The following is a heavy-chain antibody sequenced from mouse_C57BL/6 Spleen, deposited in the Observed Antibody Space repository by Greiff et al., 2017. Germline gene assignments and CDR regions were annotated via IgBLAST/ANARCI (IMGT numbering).Heavy chain of an antibody. D-gene: IGHD1-1*01. CDR1: GYTFTSYW. J-gene: IGHJ2*01. CDR3: ARRLITTVVAPFDY. CDR2: IYPGSGST. Sequence: VQLQQPGAELVKPGASVKMSCKASGYTFTSYWITWVKQRPGQGLEWIRDIYPGSGSTNYNEKFKSKATLTVDTSSSTAYMQLSSLTSEDSAVYYCARRLITTVVAPFDYWGQGTTLTVSS. V-gene: IGHV1-55*01.